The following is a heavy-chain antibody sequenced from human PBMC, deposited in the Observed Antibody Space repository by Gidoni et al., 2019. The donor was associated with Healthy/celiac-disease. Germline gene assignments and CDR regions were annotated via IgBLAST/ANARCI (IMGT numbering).Heavy chain of an antibody. CDR2: IIPIFGTA. CDR3: AADHRLFHERDWFDP. D-gene: IGHD3-10*02. V-gene: IGHV1-69*06. J-gene: IGHJ5*02. Sequence: MGGIIPIFGTANYAQKFQGRVTITADKSTSTAYMELSSLRSEDTAVYYCAADHRLFHERDWFDPWGQGTLVTVSS.